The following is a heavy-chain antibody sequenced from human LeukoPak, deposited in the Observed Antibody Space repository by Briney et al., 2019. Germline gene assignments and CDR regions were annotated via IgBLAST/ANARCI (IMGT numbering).Heavy chain of an antibody. V-gene: IGHV4-4*07. D-gene: IGHD5-12*01. CDR2: IYTSGST. J-gene: IGHJ4*02. CDR1: GGSISSYY. CDR3: AREGPTATTPIFDY. Sequence: SETLSLTCTVSGGSISSYYWSWIRRPAGKGLEWIGRIYTSGSTNYNPSLKSRVTMSVDTSKNQFSLKLSSVTAADTAVYYCAREGPTATTPIFDYWGQGTLVTVSS.